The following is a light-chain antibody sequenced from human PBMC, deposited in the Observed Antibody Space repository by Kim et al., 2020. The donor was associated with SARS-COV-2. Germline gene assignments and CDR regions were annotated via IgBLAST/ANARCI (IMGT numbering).Light chain of an antibody. J-gene: IGLJ2*01. CDR2: DTN. V-gene: IGLV1-47*01. CDR1: SSNTGSNV. Sequence: GHGVTISCSGTSSNTGSNVVYWYQQFPGSAPNLLIFDTNQRPSGVPDRFSGSKSGTSAYLAISGLRSEDEADYYCAAWDDSLNGPVFGGGTQLTVL. CDR3: AAWDDSLNGPV.